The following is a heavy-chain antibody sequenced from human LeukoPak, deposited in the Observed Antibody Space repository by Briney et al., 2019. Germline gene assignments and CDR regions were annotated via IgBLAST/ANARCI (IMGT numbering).Heavy chain of an antibody. CDR3: ARDDRPSGHDFDY. J-gene: IGHJ4*02. Sequence: QSGGSLRVSCTASGFTFRDYNINWFRQAPGRGLEWVGFIRSKADGGTTEYAASVKGRFTISRDDSKNVAYLQINNLRAEHTALYYCARDDRPSGHDFDYWGQGTLVTVSS. CDR2: IRSKADGGTT. V-gene: IGHV3-49*03. CDR1: GFTFRDYN. D-gene: IGHD6-6*01.